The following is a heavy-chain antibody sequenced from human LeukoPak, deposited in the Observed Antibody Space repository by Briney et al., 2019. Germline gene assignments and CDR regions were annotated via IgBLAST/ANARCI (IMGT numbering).Heavy chain of an antibody. Sequence: SETLSLTCTVSGGSMSSSSYYWGWIRQPPGKGLEWIGSMYYSGSTYYNLSLKSRVTISVDTSKNQFSLKLSSVTAADTAVYYCASSLILWFGEPLDYWGQGTLVTVSS. D-gene: IGHD3-10*01. CDR1: GGSMSSSSYY. V-gene: IGHV4-39*07. J-gene: IGHJ4*02. CDR3: ASSLILWFGEPLDY. CDR2: MYYSGST.